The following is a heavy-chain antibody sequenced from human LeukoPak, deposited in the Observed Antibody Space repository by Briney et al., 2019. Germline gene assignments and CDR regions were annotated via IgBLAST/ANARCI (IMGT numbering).Heavy chain of an antibody. D-gene: IGHD3-22*01. V-gene: IGHV1-2*02. CDR1: GYTFTGYY. J-gene: IGHJ2*01. CDR3: ARGNNNYYDSSGYYYCYFDL. Sequence: ASVKVSCKASGYTFTGYYMHWVRQAPGQGLEWMGWINPNSGGTNYAQKFQGRVTMTRDTSISTAYMELSRLRSDDTAVYYCARGNNNYYDSSGYYYCYFDLWGRGTLVTVSP. CDR2: INPNSGGT.